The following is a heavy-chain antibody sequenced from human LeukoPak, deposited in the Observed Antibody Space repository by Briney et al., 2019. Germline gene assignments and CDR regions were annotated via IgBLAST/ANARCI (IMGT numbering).Heavy chain of an antibody. CDR2: TNPNSSDT. Sequence: RGASVKVSCKPSGHTFTAYYFHWVRQAPGQGLEWMGWTNPNSSDTNYAQRFQDRVTMTTDTSTSTAYMELRSLRSDDTAVYYCARDYYYDSSGPFDYWGQGTLVTVSS. J-gene: IGHJ4*02. D-gene: IGHD3-22*01. CDR1: GHTFTAYY. CDR3: ARDYYYDSSGPFDY. V-gene: IGHV1-2*02.